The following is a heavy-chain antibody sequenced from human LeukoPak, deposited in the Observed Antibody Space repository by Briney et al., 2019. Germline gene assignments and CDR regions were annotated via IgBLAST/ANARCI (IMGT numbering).Heavy chain of an antibody. V-gene: IGHV3-23*01. CDR2: ISGSDGRT. CDR1: GFTFSSYA. CDR3: AKKGGIAVAGTIYYYYAMDV. D-gene: IGHD6-13*01. J-gene: IGHJ6*02. Sequence: GGSLRLSCAASGFTFSSYAMSWVRQVPGKGLEWVSGISGSDGRTYYADSVKGRFTISRDNSKKTLYLQMNSLRAEDTALYYCAKKGGIAVAGTIYYYYAMDVWGQGTTVTVSS.